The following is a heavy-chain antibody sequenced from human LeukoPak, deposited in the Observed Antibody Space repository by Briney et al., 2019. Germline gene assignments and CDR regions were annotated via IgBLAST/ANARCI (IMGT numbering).Heavy chain of an antibody. CDR2: ISSSSSYI. D-gene: IGHD3-10*01. J-gene: IGHJ6*03. CDR1: GFIFRSYS. CDR3: ARQAENGSPFLTTYSYYYMDV. V-gene: IGHV3-21*01. Sequence: GGSLRLSCAASGFIFRSYSMNWVRQAPGKGLEGGSSISSSSSYIYYADSVKGRFTISRDNDKNSLYLQMNSLRAEDTAVYYCARQAENGSPFLTTYSYYYMDVWGKGTTVTVSS.